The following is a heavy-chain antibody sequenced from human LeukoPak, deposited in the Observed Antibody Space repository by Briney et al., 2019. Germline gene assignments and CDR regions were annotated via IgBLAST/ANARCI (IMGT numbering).Heavy chain of an antibody. Sequence: GGSLRLSCAASGFTFSNAWMSWVRQAPGKGLEWVGRIESKTDGGTTDYAAPVKGRFTISRDDSKNTLYLQMNSLKTEDTAVYYCTTTTVTMILDAFDYWGQGTLVTVSS. CDR3: TTTTVTMILDAFDY. J-gene: IGHJ4*02. CDR1: GFTFSNAW. V-gene: IGHV3-15*04. CDR2: IESKTDGGTT. D-gene: IGHD4-17*01.